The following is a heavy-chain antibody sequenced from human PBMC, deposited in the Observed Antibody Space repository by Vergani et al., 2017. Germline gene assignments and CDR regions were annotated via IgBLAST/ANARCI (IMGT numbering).Heavy chain of an antibody. D-gene: IGHD2-2*01. CDR2: ISGSGGST. CDR3: AXDLVRRRKFIVVVPAATAFDY. V-gene: IGHV3-23*01. CDR1: GFTFSSYA. Sequence: EVQLLESGGGLVQPGGSLRLSCAASGFTFSSYAMSWVRQAPGKGLEWVSAISGSGGSTYYDDSVKGRFTISRDNSKNTLYLQMNSLRAEDTAVYYCAXDLVRRRKFIVVVPAATAFDYWGQGTLVTVSS. J-gene: IGHJ4*02.